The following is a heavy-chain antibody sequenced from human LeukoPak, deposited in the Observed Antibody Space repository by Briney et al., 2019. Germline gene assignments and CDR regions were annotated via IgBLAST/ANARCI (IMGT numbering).Heavy chain of an antibody. CDR1: GFTFSTYG. V-gene: IGHV3-30*02. J-gene: IGHJ4*02. CDR3: AKDRSYHYFDY. Sequence: GGSLRLSCAASGFTFSTYGMHWVRQAPGKGLEWVAFIRYDGSEKYSTDSVKGRFTISRDNSKNALYLRMNSLTAEDTAVYYCAKDRSYHYFDYWGQGTLVTVSS. D-gene: IGHD1-26*01. CDR2: IRYDGSEK.